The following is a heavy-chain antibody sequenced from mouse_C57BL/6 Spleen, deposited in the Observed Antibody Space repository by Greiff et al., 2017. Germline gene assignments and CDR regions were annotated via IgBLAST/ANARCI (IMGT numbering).Heavy chain of an antibody. CDR1: GFNIKDYY. J-gene: IGHJ2*01. Sequence: VQLKQSGAELVKPGASVKLSCTASGFNIKDYYMHWVKQRTEQGLEWIGRIDPEDGETKYAPKFPGKATITADTSSHTAYLLLSSLTSEDPAVYFCARNYASSSYFACCGQGTTLTVSS. D-gene: IGHD1-1*01. CDR3: ARNYASSSYFAC. CDR2: IDPEDGET. V-gene: IGHV14-2*01.